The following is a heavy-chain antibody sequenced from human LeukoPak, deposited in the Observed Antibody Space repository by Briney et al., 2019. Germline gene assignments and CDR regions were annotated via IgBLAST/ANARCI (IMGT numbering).Heavy chain of an antibody. CDR3: ARDGLGAVAGGNNWFDP. D-gene: IGHD6-19*01. CDR2: INPNSGGT. CDR1: GYTFTGYY. V-gene: IGHV1-2*02. J-gene: IGHJ5*02. Sequence: ASVKVSCKASGYTFTGYYMHWVRQAPGQGLEWMGWINPNSGGTNYAQKFQGRVTMTRDTSISTAYMELSRLRSDDTAVYYRARDGLGAVAGGNNWFDPWGQGTLVTVSS.